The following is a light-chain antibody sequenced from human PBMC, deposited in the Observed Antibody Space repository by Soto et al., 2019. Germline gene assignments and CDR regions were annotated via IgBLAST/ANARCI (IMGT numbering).Light chain of an antibody. J-gene: IGKJ4*01. CDR3: QQYNVWPLT. CDR1: QSVSSN. CDR2: VAS. V-gene: IGKV3-15*01. Sequence: EIVMTQSPATLSVSPGERATLSCRASQSVSSNLAWYQQKPGQTPKLLIYVASTRATGIPARFSGSGSGTELTLTISSLQSEDFAVYYCQQYNVWPLTFGGGIQVEFK.